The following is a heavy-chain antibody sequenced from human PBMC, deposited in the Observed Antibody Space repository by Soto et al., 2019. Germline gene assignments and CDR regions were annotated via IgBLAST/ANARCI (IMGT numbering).Heavy chain of an antibody. CDR1: GFTFGTYW. Sequence: GGSLRLSCAASGFTFGTYWMTWVRQAPGEGLEWVANINRDGSAEYYVDSVKGRFTISRDNTKRSLFLQMNSLRVEDTAVYYCARDVGPNIFAYWGQGTLVTVSS. CDR3: ARDVGPNIFAY. J-gene: IGHJ4*02. V-gene: IGHV3-7*01. CDR2: INRDGSAE.